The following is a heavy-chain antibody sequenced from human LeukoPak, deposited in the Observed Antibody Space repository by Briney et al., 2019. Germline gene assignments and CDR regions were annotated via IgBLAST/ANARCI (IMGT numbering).Heavy chain of an antibody. CDR3: AREIVGATGDYFDY. CDR1: GYTFTGYY. CDR2: INPNSGGT. Sequence: GASVKVSCKASGYTFTGYYMHWVRQAPGQGLEWMGWINPNSGGTNYAQKFQGRVTMTRDTSISTAYMELSRLRSDDTAVYYCAREIVGATGDYFDYWGQGTLVTVSS. V-gene: IGHV1-2*02. D-gene: IGHD1-26*01. J-gene: IGHJ4*02.